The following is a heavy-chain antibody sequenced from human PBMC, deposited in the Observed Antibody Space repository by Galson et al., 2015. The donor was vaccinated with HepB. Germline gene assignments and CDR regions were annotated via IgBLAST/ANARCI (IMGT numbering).Heavy chain of an antibody. J-gene: IGHJ4*02. CDR3: ASGYDSSGYYYSD. V-gene: IGHV1-69*13. D-gene: IGHD3-22*01. CDR1: GGTFSSYA. Sequence: SVKVSCKASGGTFSSYAISWVRQAPGQGLEWMGGIIPIFGTANYAQKFQGRVTITADESTSTAYMELSSLRSEDTAVYYCASGYDSSGYYYSDWGQGTLVTVSS. CDR2: IIPIFGTA.